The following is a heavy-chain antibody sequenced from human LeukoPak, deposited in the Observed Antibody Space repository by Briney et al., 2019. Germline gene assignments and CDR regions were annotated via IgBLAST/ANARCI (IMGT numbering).Heavy chain of an antibody. D-gene: IGHD6-13*01. J-gene: IGHJ4*02. CDR3: ARGLVGGIAAATLAFDY. Sequence: PSETLSLTCAVYGGSFSGYYWSWIRQPPGKGLEWIGEINHSGSTNYNPSLKSRVTISVDTSKNQFSLKLSSVTAADTAVYYCARGLVGGIAAATLAFDYWGQGTLVTVSS. V-gene: IGHV4-34*01. CDR2: INHSGST. CDR1: GGSFSGYY.